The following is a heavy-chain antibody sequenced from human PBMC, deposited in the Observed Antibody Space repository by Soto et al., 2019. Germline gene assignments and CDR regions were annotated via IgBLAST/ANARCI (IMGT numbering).Heavy chain of an antibody. D-gene: IGHD3-22*01. CDR1: GFTFTSSA. CDR2: IVVGSGNT. J-gene: IGHJ3*02. CDR3: AAGLSYYYDSSGSLEAFDI. V-gene: IGHV1-58*01. Sequence: ASVKVSCKASGFTFTSSAVQGVRQARGQRLEWIGWIVVGSGNTNYAQKFQERVTITRDMSTSTAYMELSSLRSEDTAVYYCAAGLSYYYDSSGSLEAFDIWGQGTMVTV.